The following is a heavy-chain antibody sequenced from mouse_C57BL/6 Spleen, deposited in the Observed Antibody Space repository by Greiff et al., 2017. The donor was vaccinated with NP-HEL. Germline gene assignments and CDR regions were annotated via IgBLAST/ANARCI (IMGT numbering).Heavy chain of an antibody. V-gene: IGHV1-69*01. J-gene: IGHJ2*01. CDR3: ARAGLGRLFDY. CDR1: GYTFTSYW. CDR2: IDPSDSYT. D-gene: IGHD4-1*01. Sequence: QVQLKQPGAELVMPGASVKLSCKASGYTFTSYWMHWVKQRPGQGLEWIGEIDPSDSYTNYNQKFKGKSTLTVDKSSGTAYMQLSSLTSEDSAVYYCARAGLGRLFDYWGQGTTLTVSS.